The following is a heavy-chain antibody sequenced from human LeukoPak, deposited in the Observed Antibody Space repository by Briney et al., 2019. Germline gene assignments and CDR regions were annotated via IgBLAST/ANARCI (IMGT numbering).Heavy chain of an antibody. CDR3: TVNREYFHVY. V-gene: IGHV4-28*01. Sequence: SDTLSLTCGVSGYSISSSNWWGWIRQPPGKELEWIGYIYYSGSTYYNPSLKSLVTMSVDTSKNQLSLKLSSVTAVDTAVYYCTVNREYFHVYWGQGTLVTVSS. CDR1: GYSISSSNW. D-gene: IGHD2/OR15-2a*01. CDR2: IYYSGST. J-gene: IGHJ4*02.